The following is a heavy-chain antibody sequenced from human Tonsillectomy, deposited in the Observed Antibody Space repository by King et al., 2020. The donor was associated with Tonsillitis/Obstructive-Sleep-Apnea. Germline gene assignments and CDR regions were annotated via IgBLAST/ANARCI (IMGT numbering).Heavy chain of an antibody. Sequence: VQLQQWGAGLLKPSETLSLTCAVYGGSFSGYYWSWIRQPPGKGLEWIGEINHSGSTNYNPSLKSRVTISVDTSKNQFSLTLSSVTAADTAVYYCAVLIYYDILTCYFAPWGQGTLVTVSS. CDR1: GGSFSGYY. CDR3: AVLIYYDILTCYFAP. J-gene: IGHJ5*02. D-gene: IGHD3-9*01. CDR2: INHSGST. V-gene: IGHV4-34*01.